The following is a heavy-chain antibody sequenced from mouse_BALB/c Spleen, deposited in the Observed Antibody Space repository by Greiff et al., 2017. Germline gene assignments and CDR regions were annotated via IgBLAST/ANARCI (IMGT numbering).Heavy chain of an antibody. CDR3: VREGYDGYYFDY. J-gene: IGHJ2*01. V-gene: IGHV2-9-2*01. CDR1: GFSLTSYD. CDR2: IWTGGGT. D-gene: IGHD2-3*01. Sequence: QVQLQQSGPGLVAPSQSLSITCTVSGFSLTSYDISWIRQPPGKGLEWLGVIWTGGGTNYNSAFMSRLSISKDNSKSQVFLKMNSLQTDDTAIYYCVREGYDGYYFDYWGQGTTLTVSS.